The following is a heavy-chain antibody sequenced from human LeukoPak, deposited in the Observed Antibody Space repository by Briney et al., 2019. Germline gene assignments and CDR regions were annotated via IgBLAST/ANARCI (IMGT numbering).Heavy chain of an antibody. CDR2: ISYDGSNK. V-gene: IGHV3-30*18. CDR3: AKDLTGRDIVVVPA. CDR1: GFTFSSYG. D-gene: IGHD2-2*01. Sequence: GGSLRLSCAASGFTFSSYGMHWVRQAPGKGLEWVAVISYDGSNKYYADSVKGRFTISRDNSKNTLYLHMNSLRAEDTAVYYCAKDLTGRDIVVVPAWGQGTLVTVSS. J-gene: IGHJ5*02.